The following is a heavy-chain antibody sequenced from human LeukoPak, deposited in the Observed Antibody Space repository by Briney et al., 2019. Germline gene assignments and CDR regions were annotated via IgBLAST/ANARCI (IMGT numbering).Heavy chain of an antibody. CDR1: GGSISSYY. CDR3: ARTPSYYYDSSGSFDY. V-gene: IGHV4-59*08. Sequence: SSETLSLTCTVSGGSISSYYWSWIRQPPGKGLEWIGYIYYSGSTNYNPSLKSRVTISVDTSKNQFSLKLSSVTAADTAVYYCARTPSYYYDSSGSFDYWGQGTLVTVSS. J-gene: IGHJ4*02. D-gene: IGHD3-22*01. CDR2: IYYSGST.